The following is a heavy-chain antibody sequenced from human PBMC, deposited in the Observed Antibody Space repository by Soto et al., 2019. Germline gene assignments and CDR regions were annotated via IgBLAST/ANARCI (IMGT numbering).Heavy chain of an antibody. D-gene: IGHD6-19*01. Sequence: QVQLVESGGGLVKPGGSLRLSCAASGFSFSVYYMAWVRQAPGSGLEWISSIDRNGDFVYYADSVKGRFTISRDYATSSLYLQMDSLRDEDTAVYYWVRDRAGTRDLPHNTFDLWGQGTMVTVSS. CDR1: GFSFSVYY. CDR3: VRDRAGTRDLPHNTFDL. V-gene: IGHV3-11*01. J-gene: IGHJ3*01. CDR2: IDRNGDFV.